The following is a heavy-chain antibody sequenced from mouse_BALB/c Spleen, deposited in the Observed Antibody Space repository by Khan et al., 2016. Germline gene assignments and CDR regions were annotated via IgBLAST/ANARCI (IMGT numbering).Heavy chain of an antibody. CDR3: ARLEQLRYFDY. CDR1: GFDFSRYW. Sequence: EVELVESGGGLVQPGGSLKLSCAASGFDFSRYWMSWVRQAPGKGLEWIGEINPDSSTINYTPSLKDKFIISRDNAKNTLYLQMSKVRSEDTALYYCARLEQLRYFDYWGQGTTLTVSS. J-gene: IGHJ2*01. V-gene: IGHV4-1*02. D-gene: IGHD1-1*01. CDR2: INPDSSTI.